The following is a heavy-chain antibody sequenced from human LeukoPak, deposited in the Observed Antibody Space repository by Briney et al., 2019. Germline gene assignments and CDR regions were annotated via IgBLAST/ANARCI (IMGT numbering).Heavy chain of an antibody. CDR3: ARIPLNSVAARRGWGYYYGMDV. V-gene: IGHV4-39*01. J-gene: IGHJ6*02. D-gene: IGHD6-6*01. CDR2: IYYTGST. CDR1: GGSISSSSYY. Sequence: SETLSLTCTVSGGSISSSSYYWGWIRQPPGKGLEWIGSIYYTGSTYYNPSLKSRVTISVDTSKNQFSLRLSSVTAADTAMYYCARIPLNSVAARRGWGYYYGMDVWGQGTTVTVSS.